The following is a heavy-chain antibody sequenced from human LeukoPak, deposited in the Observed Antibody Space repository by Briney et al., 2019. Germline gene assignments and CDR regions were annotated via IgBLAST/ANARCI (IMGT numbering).Heavy chain of an antibody. CDR2: ISSSSSTI. Sequence: PGGSLRLSCAASGFTFSTYSMNWVRQAPGKGLEWVSYISSSSSTIYYADSVKGRFTISRDNSKNTLYLQMNSLRAEDTAVYYCARRTLLAIDYWGQGTLVTVSS. CDR1: GFTFSTYS. CDR3: ARRTLLAIDY. J-gene: IGHJ4*02. V-gene: IGHV3-48*01. D-gene: IGHD3-3*01.